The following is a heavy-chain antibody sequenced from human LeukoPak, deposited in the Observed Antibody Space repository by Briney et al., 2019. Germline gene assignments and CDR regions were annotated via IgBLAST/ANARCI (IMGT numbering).Heavy chain of an antibody. Sequence: ASVKVSCKASGGTFSSYAISWVRQAPGQGLEWMGRIIPILDIANYAQKFQGRVTITADKSTSTAYMELSSLRSEDTAVYYCALGGWLQFPGYYYYGMDVWGQGTTVTVSS. CDR2: IIPILDIA. CDR3: ALGGWLQFPGYYYYGMDV. CDR1: GGTFSSYA. V-gene: IGHV1-69*04. J-gene: IGHJ6*02. D-gene: IGHD5-24*01.